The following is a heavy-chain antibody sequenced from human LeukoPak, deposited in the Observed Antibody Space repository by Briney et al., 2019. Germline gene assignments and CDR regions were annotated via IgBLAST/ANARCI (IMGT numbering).Heavy chain of an antibody. Sequence: PGGSLRLSCAASGFTFSSYAMHWVRQAPGKGLEWVAVISYDGSNKYYADSVKGRFTISRDNSKNTLYLQMNSLRAEDTAVYYCARVGGDPGFDYWGQGTLVTVSS. D-gene: IGHD2-21*02. CDR3: ARVGGDPGFDY. CDR2: ISYDGSNK. J-gene: IGHJ4*02. V-gene: IGHV3-30-3*01. CDR1: GFTFSSYA.